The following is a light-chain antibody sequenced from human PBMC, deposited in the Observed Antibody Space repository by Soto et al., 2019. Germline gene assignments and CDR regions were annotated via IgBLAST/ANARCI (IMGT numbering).Light chain of an antibody. J-gene: IGKJ2*01. V-gene: IGKV1-17*01. CDR1: QGISNL. CDR2: AAS. Sequence: DIQMTQSPSSLSASVGDRVTITCRASQGISNLLGWFQHKPGKAPKRLIYAASSLQGGVPSRFSRSGSGTEFTLTLTVLQPEDFADYYCLKHNTYPYTFGQGTKLEIK. CDR3: LKHNTYPYT.